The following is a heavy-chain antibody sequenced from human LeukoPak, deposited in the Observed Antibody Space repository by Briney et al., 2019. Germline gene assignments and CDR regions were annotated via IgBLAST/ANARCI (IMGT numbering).Heavy chain of an antibody. CDR2: INPSGDST. J-gene: IGHJ4*02. CDR1: GYTFTSYY. CDR3: ATPYYYGSGSSLYYFEF. Sequence: ASVKVSCKASGYTFTSYYMHWVRQAPGQGLEWMGIINPSGDSTNYAQKFQGRVTMTRDTSTSTVYMELSSLRFEDTAVYYCATPYYYGSGSSLYYFEFWGQGTLVTVSS. D-gene: IGHD3-10*01. V-gene: IGHV1-46*01.